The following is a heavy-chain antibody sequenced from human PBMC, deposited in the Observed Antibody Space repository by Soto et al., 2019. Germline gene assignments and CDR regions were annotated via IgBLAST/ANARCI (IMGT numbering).Heavy chain of an antibody. J-gene: IGHJ3*02. V-gene: IGHV3-11*01. CDR3: ARVKECSSTSCYARDAFDI. CDR2: ISTSGSNK. Sequence: GGSLRLSCAASGFIFSDYYMSWIRQAPGKGLEWVSYISTSGSNKYYADSVKGRFTISRDNAKNSLYLQMNSLRDEDTALHYCARVKECSSTSCYARDAFDIWGQGTMVTVSS. CDR1: GFIFSDYY. D-gene: IGHD2-2*01.